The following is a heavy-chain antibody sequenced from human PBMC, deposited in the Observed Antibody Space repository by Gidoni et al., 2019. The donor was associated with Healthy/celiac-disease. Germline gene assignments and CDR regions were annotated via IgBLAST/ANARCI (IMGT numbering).Heavy chain of an antibody. CDR3: ARDRRCSGGSCADAFDI. CDR1: GFPFRSVS. J-gene: IGHJ3*02. CDR2: ISSSSSTI. V-gene: IGHV3-48*02. D-gene: IGHD2-15*01. Sequence: EVQLVESGGGLVQPGGSLRLSCAASGFPFRSVSMNWVRQAPGKGLEWVSYISSSSSTIYYADSVKGRFTISRDNAKNSLYLQMNSLRDEDTAVYYCARDRRCSGGSCADAFDIWGQGTMVTVSS.